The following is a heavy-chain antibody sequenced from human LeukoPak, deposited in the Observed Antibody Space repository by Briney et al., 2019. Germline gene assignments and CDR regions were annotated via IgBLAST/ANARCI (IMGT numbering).Heavy chain of an antibody. D-gene: IGHD4-17*01. Sequence: SETLSLTCTVSGGSISSGGYYWSWIRQPPGKGLEWIGYIYYSGSTNYNPSLKSRVTISVDTSKNQFSLKLSSVTAADTAVYYCARLHRDYGDYTVWFDPWGQGTLVTVSS. CDR1: GGSISSGGYY. CDR2: IYYSGST. J-gene: IGHJ5*02. V-gene: IGHV4-61*08. CDR3: ARLHRDYGDYTVWFDP.